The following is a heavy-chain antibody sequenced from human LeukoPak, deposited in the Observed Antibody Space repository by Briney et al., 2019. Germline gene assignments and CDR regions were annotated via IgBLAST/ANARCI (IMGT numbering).Heavy chain of an antibody. J-gene: IGHJ6*03. V-gene: IGHV4-39*01. CDR1: GSSISSSSYY. CDR2: IYYSGST. CDR3: ARGGPPYGYYYYYMDV. D-gene: IGHD3-10*01. Sequence: SETLSLTCTVSGSSISSSSYYWGWIRQPPGKGLEWIGSIYYSGSTYYNPSLKSRVTISVDTSKNQFSLKLSSVTAADTAVYYCARGGPPYGYYYYYMDVWGKGTTVTVSS.